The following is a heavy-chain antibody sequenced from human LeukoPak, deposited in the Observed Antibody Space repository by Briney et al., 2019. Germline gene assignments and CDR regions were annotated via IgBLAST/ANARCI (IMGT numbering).Heavy chain of an antibody. J-gene: IGHJ5*02. D-gene: IGHD5-24*01. CDR3: ARDPSLDGYNLEGWFDP. Sequence: SETLSLTCAVYGGSFSGYYWSWIRQPPGKGLEWIGEINHSGSTNYNPSLKSRVTISVDTSKNQFSLKLSSVTAADTAVYYCARDPSLDGYNLEGWFDPWGQGTLVTVSS. CDR2: INHSGST. CDR1: GGSFSGYY. V-gene: IGHV4-34*01.